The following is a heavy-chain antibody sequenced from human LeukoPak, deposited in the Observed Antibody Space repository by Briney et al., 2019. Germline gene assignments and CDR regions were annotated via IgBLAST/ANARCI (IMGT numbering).Heavy chain of an antibody. CDR3: ARDFDSSGYSDY. CDR2: IYYSGST. J-gene: IGHJ4*02. D-gene: IGHD3-22*01. CDR1: GGSISSYY. Sequence: SETLSLTCTVSGGSISSYYWSWIRQPPGKGLEWIGYIYYSGSTNYNPSLKSRVTISVDTSKNQFSLKLSSVTAADTAVYYCARDFDSSGYSDYWGQGTLVTVSS. V-gene: IGHV4-59*01.